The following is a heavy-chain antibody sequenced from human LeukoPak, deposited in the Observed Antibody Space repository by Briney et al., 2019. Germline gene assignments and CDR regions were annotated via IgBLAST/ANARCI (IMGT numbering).Heavy chain of an antibody. Sequence: PGGALRLSCAASGVTFTTYWMHWGRQAPGEGRGWVSHINRDGSITSYADSVKGRLTTSRDNATHTMYLQMTSLTAEDTAVYYCARDAVATDNAVWGPGTTATVSS. J-gene: IGHJ6*02. V-gene: IGHV3-74*01. CDR2: INRDGSIT. CDR3: ARDAVATDNAV. CDR1: GVTFTTYW. D-gene: IGHD5-12*01.